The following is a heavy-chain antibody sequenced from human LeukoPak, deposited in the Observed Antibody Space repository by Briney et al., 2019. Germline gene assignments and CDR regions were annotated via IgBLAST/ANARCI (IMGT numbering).Heavy chain of an antibody. J-gene: IGHJ6*03. D-gene: IGHD5-12*01. CDR3: ARGTPTTPFKYYYYYMVV. V-gene: IGHV4-61*02. Sequence: SETLSLTCTVSGGSISSGSYYWSWIRQPAGKELECIGRIDTSGSTNYNPSLKSRVTISVDTSKNQFSLKLSSVTAADTAVYYCARGTPTTPFKYYYYYMVVWGKGTTVTVSS. CDR1: GGSISSGSYY. CDR2: IDTSGST.